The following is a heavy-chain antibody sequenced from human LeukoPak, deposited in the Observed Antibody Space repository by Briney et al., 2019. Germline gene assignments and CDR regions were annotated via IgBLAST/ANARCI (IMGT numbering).Heavy chain of an antibody. CDR3: ARSRDGYNWYWFDP. CDR2: INPNSGGT. V-gene: IGHV1-2*02. D-gene: IGHD5-24*01. J-gene: IGHJ5*02. Sequence: ASVKVSCKASGYTFTGYYMHWVRQAPGQGLEWMGWINPNSGGTNYAQKFQGRVTMTRDTSISTAYMELSRLRSDDTAVYYCARSRDGYNWYWFDPWGQGTLVTVSS. CDR1: GYTFTGYY.